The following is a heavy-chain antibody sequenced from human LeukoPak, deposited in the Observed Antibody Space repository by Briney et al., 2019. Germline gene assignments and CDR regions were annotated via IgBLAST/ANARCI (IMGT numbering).Heavy chain of an antibody. CDR3: ARSEPPPDY. Sequence: SETLSLTCTVSGYSISSGYYWGWIRQPPGKGLEWIGSIYHSGSTYYNPSLKSRVTISVDTSKNQFSLKLSSVTAADTAVYYCARSEPPPDYWGQGTLVTVSS. CDR2: IYHSGST. CDR1: GYSISSGYY. V-gene: IGHV4-38-2*02. J-gene: IGHJ4*02.